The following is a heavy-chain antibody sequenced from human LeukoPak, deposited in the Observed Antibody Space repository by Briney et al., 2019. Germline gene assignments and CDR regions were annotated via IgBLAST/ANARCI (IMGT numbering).Heavy chain of an antibody. Sequence: ASVKVSCKASGGTFSSYALSWVRQAPGQGLEWMGGITPIFGTANYAQKFQGRVTITADKSTSTAYMELYSLRSEDTAVYYCARAIRGSKIASRYYYYYMDVWGKGTTVTVSS. J-gene: IGHJ6*03. CDR2: ITPIFGTA. CDR3: ARAIRGSKIASRYYYYYMDV. V-gene: IGHV1-69*06. CDR1: GGTFSSYA. D-gene: IGHD3-10*01.